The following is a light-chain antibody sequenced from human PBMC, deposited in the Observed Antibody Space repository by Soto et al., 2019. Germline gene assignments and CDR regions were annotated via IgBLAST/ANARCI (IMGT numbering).Light chain of an antibody. V-gene: IGLV3-25*02. CDR3: QSADSSGTYVV. Sequence: SYELTQPPSVSVSPGQTARITCSGDALPKQYAYWYQQKPGQAPVLVIYKDSERPSGIPERFSCSSSGTTVTLTISGVQAXXXADYYCQSADSSGTYVVFGGGTKLTVL. J-gene: IGLJ2*01. CDR2: KDS. CDR1: ALPKQY.